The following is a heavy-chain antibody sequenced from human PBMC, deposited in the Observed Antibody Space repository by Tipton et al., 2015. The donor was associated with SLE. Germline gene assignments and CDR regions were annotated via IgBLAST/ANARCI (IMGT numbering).Heavy chain of an antibody. CDR2: INYSGTT. V-gene: IGHV4-39*07. Sequence: TLSLTCSVSGGSLSSGNYYWGWIWQPPGKGLEWIGTINYSGTTYYNPSLKSRVTLSVDTSKNQFFMKLTSVTAADTAVFYCARLSRDTTAFDVWGQGTMVTVSS. D-gene: IGHD1-1*01. CDR3: ARLSRDTTAFDV. CDR1: GGSLSSGNYY. J-gene: IGHJ3*01.